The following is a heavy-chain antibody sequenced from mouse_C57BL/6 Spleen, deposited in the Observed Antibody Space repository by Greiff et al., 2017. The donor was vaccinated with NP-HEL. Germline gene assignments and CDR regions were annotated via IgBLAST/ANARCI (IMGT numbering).Heavy chain of an antibody. CDR3: AREATVVPFDY. V-gene: IGHV1-80*01. J-gene: IGHJ2*01. Sequence: VKLVESGAELVKPGASVKISCKASGYAFSSYWMNWVKQRPGKGLEWIGQIYPGDGDTNYNGKFKGKATLTADKSSSTAYMQLSSLTSEDSAVYFCAREATVVPFDYWGQGTTLTVSS. CDR1: GYAFSSYW. CDR2: IYPGDGDT. D-gene: IGHD1-1*01.